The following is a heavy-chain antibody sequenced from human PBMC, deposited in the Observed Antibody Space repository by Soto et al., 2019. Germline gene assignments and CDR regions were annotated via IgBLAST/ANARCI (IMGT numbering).Heavy chain of an antibody. CDR3: ARDGDSSSPFDI. D-gene: IGHD6-6*01. V-gene: IGHV1-2*02. J-gene: IGHJ3*02. CDR1: GYTFTGNY. Sequence: QVQLVQSGAEVKKPGASVKVSCKASGYTFTGNYMHWVRQAPGQGLEWMGWINPNSGGTNYAQKGQRRVTVTRDTSLSTAYMELSRLRSDDTAVYYCARDGDSSSPFDIWGQGTMVTVSS. CDR2: INPNSGGT.